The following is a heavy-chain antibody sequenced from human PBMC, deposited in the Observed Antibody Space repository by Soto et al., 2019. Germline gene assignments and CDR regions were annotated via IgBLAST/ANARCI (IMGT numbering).Heavy chain of an antibody. CDR3: ARGEWELLPGPFDY. D-gene: IGHD1-26*01. CDR2: ISYDGSNK. CDR1: GFTFSSYA. J-gene: IGHJ4*02. Sequence: QVQLVESGGGVVQPGRSLRLSCAASGFTFSSYAMHWVRQAPGKGLEWVAVISYDGSNKYYADSVEGRFTISRDNSKNTLYLQMNSLRAEDTAVYYCARGEWELLPGPFDYWGQGTLVTVSS. V-gene: IGHV3-30-3*01.